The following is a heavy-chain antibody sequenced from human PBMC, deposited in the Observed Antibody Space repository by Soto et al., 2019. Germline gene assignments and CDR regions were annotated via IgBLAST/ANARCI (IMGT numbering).Heavy chain of an antibody. J-gene: IGHJ4*02. V-gene: IGHV4-4*02. Sequence: SEPQSLTCAVSVGDVSSGNWWSWVRQPPGKGLEWIGEIYHSGSTQYNPYLKSRVTISVDKSKNQFSLKLSSVTAADTAVYYCAREFEGYSYGYYYWGQGTLVTVSS. CDR3: AREFEGYSYGYYY. CDR2: IYHSGST. D-gene: IGHD5-18*01. CDR1: VGDVSSGNW.